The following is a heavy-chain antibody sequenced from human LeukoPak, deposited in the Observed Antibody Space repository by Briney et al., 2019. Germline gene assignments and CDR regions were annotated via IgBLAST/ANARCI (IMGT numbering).Heavy chain of an antibody. CDR1: GYTFTSYD. CDR3: ARARVYCSSTSCYRFPDYYYMDV. D-gene: IGHD2-2*01. CDR2: MNPNCGNT. V-gene: IGHV1-8*01. J-gene: IGHJ6*03. Sequence: VASVKVSCKASGYTFTSYDINWVRQATGQGLEWMGWMNPNCGNTGYAQKFQGRVTMTRNTSISTAYMELSSLRSEDTAVYYCARARVYCSSTSCYRFPDYYYMDVWGKGTTVTVSS.